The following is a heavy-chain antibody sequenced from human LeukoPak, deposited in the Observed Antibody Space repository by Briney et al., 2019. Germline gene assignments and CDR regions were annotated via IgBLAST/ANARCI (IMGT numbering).Heavy chain of an antibody. V-gene: IGHV3-21*01. J-gene: IGHJ4*02. Sequence: PGGSLRLSCTASGFTFSSYTMNWVRQAPGKGLEWVSSISRRDTYIYYADSGKGRFTISRDNAKDLLYLHMSSLRAEDTAVYYCARGDYGDYNFPFDYWGQGTLVTVSS. CDR3: ARGDYGDYNFPFDY. CDR2: ISRRDTYI. CDR1: GFTFSSYT. D-gene: IGHD4-17*01.